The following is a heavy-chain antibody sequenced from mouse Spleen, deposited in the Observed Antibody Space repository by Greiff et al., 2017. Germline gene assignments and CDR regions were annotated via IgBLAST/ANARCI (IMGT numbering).Heavy chain of an antibody. CDR3: AGGAQATSSFAY. CDR2: IFPGSGST. V-gene: IGHV1-55*01. CDR1: GYTFTSYW. Sequence: QVQLQQPGAELVKPGASVKMSCKASGYTFTSYWITWVKQRPGQGLEWIGDIFPGSGSTNYNEKFKSKATLTVDTSSSTAYMQLSSLTSEDSAVYYCAGGAQATSSFAYWGQGTLVTVSA. D-gene: IGHD3-2*02. J-gene: IGHJ3*01.